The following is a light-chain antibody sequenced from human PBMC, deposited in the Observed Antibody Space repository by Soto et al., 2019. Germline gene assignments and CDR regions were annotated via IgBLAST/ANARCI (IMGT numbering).Light chain of an antibody. CDR2: ENN. CDR1: SSNIGNNY. J-gene: IGLJ1*01. Sequence: QSVRTQPPSVSAAPGQKVTISCSGSSSNIGNNYVSWYQQLPGTAPKLLIYENNKRPSGIPDRFSGSKSGTSATLGITGLQTGDEADYYCGTWDSSLSAYVFGTGTKVTV. V-gene: IGLV1-51*02. CDR3: GTWDSSLSAYV.